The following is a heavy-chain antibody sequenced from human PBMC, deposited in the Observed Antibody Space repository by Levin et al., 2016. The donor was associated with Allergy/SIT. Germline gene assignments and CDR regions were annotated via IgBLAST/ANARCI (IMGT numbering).Heavy chain of an antibody. CDR2: INPNSGGT. D-gene: IGHD3-10*01. J-gene: IGHJ5*02. Sequence: ASVKVSCKASGYTFTGYYMHWVRQAPGQGLEWMGWINPNSGGTNYAQKFQGRVTMTRDTSISTAYMELSRLRSDDTAVYYCARPKGRFGELPNWFDPWGQGTLVTVSS. CDR3: ARPKGRFGELPNWFDP. V-gene: IGHV1-2*02. CDR1: GYTFTGYY.